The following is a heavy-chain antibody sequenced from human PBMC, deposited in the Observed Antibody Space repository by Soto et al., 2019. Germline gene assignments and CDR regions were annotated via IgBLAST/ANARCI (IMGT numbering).Heavy chain of an antibody. CDR1: GYTFTSYG. Sequence: ASVKVSCKASGYTFTSYGISWVRQAPGQGLEWMGWISAYNGNTNYAQKFQGRVNMTRNTSISTAYMELSSLRTEDTAVYYCARGQTERDYWGQGTLVTVSS. CDR3: ARGQTERDY. CDR2: ISAYNGNT. V-gene: IGHV1-18*01. J-gene: IGHJ4*02.